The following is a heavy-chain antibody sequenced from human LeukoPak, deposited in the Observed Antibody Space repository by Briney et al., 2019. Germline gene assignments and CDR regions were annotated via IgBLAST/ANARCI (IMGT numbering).Heavy chain of an antibody. CDR2: FDPEDGET. V-gene: IGHV1-24*01. Sequence: ASVKVSFKVSGYTLTKLSMHWVRQAPGKGLEWMGGFDPEDGETIYAQKFQGRVTMTEDTSTDTAYMELSSLRSEDTAVYYCATVTPGRAYYYYYYMDVWGKGTTVTVSS. J-gene: IGHJ6*03. CDR1: GYTLTKLS. CDR3: ATVTPGRAYYYYYYMDV.